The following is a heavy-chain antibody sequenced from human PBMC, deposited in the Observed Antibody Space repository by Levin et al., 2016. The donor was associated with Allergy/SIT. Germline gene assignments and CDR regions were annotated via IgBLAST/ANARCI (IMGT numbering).Heavy chain of an antibody. D-gene: IGHD2/OR15-2a*01. CDR3: AKGPQVYFHYEIINHRMGAEYFQH. Sequence: GESLKISCAASGFTFSSSWMTWVRQAPGKGLEWVAGISYRGTNENYPDSVKGRFTISRDNSKDSLYLQLNSLTTEDTAVYYCAKGPQVYFHYEIINHRMGAEYFQHWGLGTQVTVSS. CDR2: ISYRGTNE. CDR1: GFTFSSSW. J-gene: IGHJ1*01. V-gene: IGHV3-30*18.